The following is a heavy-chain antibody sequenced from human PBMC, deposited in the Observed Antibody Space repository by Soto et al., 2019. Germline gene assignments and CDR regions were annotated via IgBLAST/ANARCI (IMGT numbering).Heavy chain of an antibody. Sequence: EEQVLESGGGLVQPGGSLRLSCVASGFTFGRYAMTWVRQTQGKGLECVSAISGNGESTHYADSVKGRFTISRDNSKNTLYLQLSNLRAEDTAIYYCAKVGGFDPWGPGTLVTASS. CDR3: AKVGGFDP. CDR1: GFTFGRYA. CDR2: ISGNGEST. D-gene: IGHD4-17*01. J-gene: IGHJ5*02. V-gene: IGHV3-23*01.